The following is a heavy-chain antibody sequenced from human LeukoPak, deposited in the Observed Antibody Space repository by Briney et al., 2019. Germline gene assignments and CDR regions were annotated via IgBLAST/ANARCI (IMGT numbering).Heavy chain of an antibody. D-gene: IGHD6-13*01. CDR1: GYTFTSYA. J-gene: IGHJ5*02. V-gene: IGHV1-69*13. CDR3: AREWVAAGTNWFDP. Sequence: ASVKVSCKASGYTFTSYAISWVRQAPGQGLEWMGGIIPIFGTANYAQKFQGRVTITADESTSTAYMELSSLRSEDTAVYYCAREWVAAGTNWFDPWGQGTLVTVSS. CDR2: IIPIFGTA.